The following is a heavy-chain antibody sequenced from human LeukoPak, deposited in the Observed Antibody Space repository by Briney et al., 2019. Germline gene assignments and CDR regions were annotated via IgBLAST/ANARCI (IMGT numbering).Heavy chain of an antibody. J-gene: IGHJ4*02. Sequence: GASVKVSCKASGYTFTGYYMHWVRQAPGQGLEWMRWINPNSGGTNYAQKFQGRVAMTRDTSISTAYMELSRLRSDDTAVYHCARGPRGYYDSSGYGYWGQGTLVTVSS. CDR3: ARGPRGYYDSSGYGY. CDR1: GYTFTGYY. CDR2: INPNSGGT. V-gene: IGHV1-2*02. D-gene: IGHD3-22*01.